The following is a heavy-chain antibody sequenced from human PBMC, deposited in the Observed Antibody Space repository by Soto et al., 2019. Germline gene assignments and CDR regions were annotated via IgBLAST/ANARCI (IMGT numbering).Heavy chain of an antibody. CDR2: INAGNGNT. J-gene: IGHJ4*02. D-gene: IGHD6-6*01. CDR1: GYTFTGYA. V-gene: IGHV1-3*01. CDR3: ATQYSSSRFRLSDY. Sequence: GAVKVACKGVGYTFTGYARRWVRQKPGQRLEWMGWINAGNGNTKYSQKFQGRVTITRDTSASTAYMELSSLRSEDTAVYYCATQYSSSRFRLSDYWGQGTLVPVSS.